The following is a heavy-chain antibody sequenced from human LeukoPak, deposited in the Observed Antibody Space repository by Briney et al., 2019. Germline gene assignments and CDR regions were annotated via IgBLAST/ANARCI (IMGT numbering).Heavy chain of an antibody. V-gene: IGHV3-30-3*01. D-gene: IGHD6-19*01. CDR1: GFTFSSYA. CDR3: ARVLAVAGRAKDY. CDR2: ISYDGSNK. J-gene: IGHJ4*02. Sequence: PGRPLRLSCAASGFTFSSYAMHWVRQAPGKGLEWVAVISYDGSNKYYADSVKGRFTISRDNSKNTLYLQMNSLRAEDTAVYYCARVLAVAGRAKDYWGQGALVTVSS.